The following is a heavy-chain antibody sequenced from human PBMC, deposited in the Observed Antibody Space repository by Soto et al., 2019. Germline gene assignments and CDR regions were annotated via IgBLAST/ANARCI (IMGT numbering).Heavy chain of an antibody. CDR2: IYSGGST. J-gene: IGHJ6*02. V-gene: IGHV3-53*01. CDR1: GFTVSSNY. CDR3: ARDIVLVPAATYGLDV. D-gene: IGHD2-2*01. Sequence: GGSLRLSCAASGFTVSSNYMSWVRQAPGKGLEWVSVIYSGGSTYHADSVKGRFTISRDNSKNTLYLQMNSLRAEDTAVYYCARDIVLVPAATYGLDVWGQGTTVTVSS.